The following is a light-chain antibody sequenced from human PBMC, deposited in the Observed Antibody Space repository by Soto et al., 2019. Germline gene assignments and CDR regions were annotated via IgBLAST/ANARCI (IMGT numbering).Light chain of an antibody. J-gene: IGLJ2*01. Sequence: QSALTQPASVSGSPGQSITISCTGTSSDVGGYNYVSWYQQYPGKAPKLMIYEVSKRPSGVSNRFSGSKSGNTASLTISGLQAEDEADYYCSSYDTRTLLVFGGGTKVTVL. V-gene: IGLV2-14*01. CDR1: SSDVGGYNY. CDR3: SSYDTRTLLV. CDR2: EVS.